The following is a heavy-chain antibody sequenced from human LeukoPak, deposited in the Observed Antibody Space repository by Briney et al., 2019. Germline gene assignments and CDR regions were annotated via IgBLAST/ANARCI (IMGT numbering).Heavy chain of an antibody. Sequence: GGSLRLSCAASGFTFSSYGMHWVRQAPGKGLEWVAVISYDGSNKYYADSVKGRFTISRDNSKNTLYLQMNSLRAEDTAVYYCAKDQGFGGSYYYYMDVWGKGTTVTVSS. CDR1: GFTFSSYG. CDR2: ISYDGSNK. V-gene: IGHV3-30*18. J-gene: IGHJ6*03. D-gene: IGHD2-15*01. CDR3: AKDQGFGGSYYYYMDV.